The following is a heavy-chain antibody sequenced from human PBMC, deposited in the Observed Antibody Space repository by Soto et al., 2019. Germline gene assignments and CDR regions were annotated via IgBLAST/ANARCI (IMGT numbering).Heavy chain of an antibody. D-gene: IGHD1-26*01. CDR3: ARGGPATSAWYAP. CDR2: IYSGGST. Sequence: EVQLVESGGGLVQPGGSLRLSCAASGFTVSNNYLNWVRQAPGKGLEWVSVIYSGGSTSYADSVKGRFTITRDNYKNTLYLQMSSLRAEDTPVYYCARGGPATSAWYAPWGQATLV. J-gene: IGHJ5*02. V-gene: IGHV3-66*01. CDR1: GFTVSNNY.